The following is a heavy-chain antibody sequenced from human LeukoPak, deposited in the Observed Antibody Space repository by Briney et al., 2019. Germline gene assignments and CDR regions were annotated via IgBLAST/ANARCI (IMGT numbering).Heavy chain of an antibody. CDR1: GFTFSSYA. CDR2: ISGSGGST. V-gene: IGHV3-23*01. CDR3: AKTEFIVVVPAASDY. J-gene: IGHJ4*02. Sequence: AGGSLSLSCAASGFTFSSYAMSWVRQAPGKGLEWVSAISGSGGSTYYADSVKGRFTISRDNSKNTLYLQMNSLRAEDTAVYYCAKTEFIVVVPAASDYWGQGTLVTVSS. D-gene: IGHD2-2*01.